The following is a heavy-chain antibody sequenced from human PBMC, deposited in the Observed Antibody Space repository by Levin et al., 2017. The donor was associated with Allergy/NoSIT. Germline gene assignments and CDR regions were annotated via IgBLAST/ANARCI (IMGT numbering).Heavy chain of an antibody. Sequence: GESLKISCAASGFTFSSYGMHWVRQAPGKGLEWVAVISYDGSNKYYADSVKGRFTISRDNSKNTLYLQMNSLRAEDTAVYYCARDPCYYDSSGYIIWYYFDYWGQGTLVTVSS. CDR2: ISYDGSNK. CDR3: ARDPCYYDSSGYIIWYYFDY. D-gene: IGHD3-22*01. J-gene: IGHJ4*02. V-gene: IGHV3-30*03. CDR1: GFTFSSYG.